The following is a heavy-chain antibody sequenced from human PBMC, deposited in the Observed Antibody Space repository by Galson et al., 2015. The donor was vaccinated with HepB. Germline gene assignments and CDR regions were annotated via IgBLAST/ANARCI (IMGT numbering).Heavy chain of an antibody. Sequence: CAISGDSVSSNSAAWNWIRQSPSRGLEWLGRTYYRSKWYNDYAVSVKSRITINPDTSKNQFSLQLNSVTPEDTAVYYCARERGDSSGWHYYYYYGVDVWGQGTTVTVSS. CDR1: GDSVSSNSAA. V-gene: IGHV6-1*01. CDR3: ARERGDSSGWHYYYYYGVDV. D-gene: IGHD6-19*01. J-gene: IGHJ6*02. CDR2: TYYRSKWYN.